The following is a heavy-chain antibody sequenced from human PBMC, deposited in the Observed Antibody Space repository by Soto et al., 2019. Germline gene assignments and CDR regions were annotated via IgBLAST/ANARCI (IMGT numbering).Heavy chain of an antibody. CDR1: GYTFTSNA. CDR3: ARGAHTYGYVFDY. Sequence: QVHLVQSGAEVKKPGASVKVSCRSSGYTFTSNAIHWVRQAPGQSLEWMGWVNAGNGYTKYLQNFQGRVTISSDTSASTAYMELNSLRSEDTAVYYCARGAHTYGYVFDYWGQGTRVTVSS. D-gene: IGHD5-18*01. J-gene: IGHJ4*02. CDR2: VNAGNGYT. V-gene: IGHV1-3*01.